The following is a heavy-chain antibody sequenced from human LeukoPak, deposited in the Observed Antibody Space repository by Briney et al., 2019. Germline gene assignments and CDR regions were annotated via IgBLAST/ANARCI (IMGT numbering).Heavy chain of an antibody. J-gene: IGHJ4*02. Sequence: GGSLRLSCAASGFTFSSYSMNWVRQAPGKGLEWVSSISSSSSYIYYADSVKGRFTISRDNAKNSLYLQMNSLRAEDTAVYYCARDARQSLYSYGLVDYWGQGTLVTVSS. CDR3: ARDARQSLYSYGLVDY. CDR1: GFTFSSYS. D-gene: IGHD5-18*01. CDR2: ISSSSSYI. V-gene: IGHV3-21*01.